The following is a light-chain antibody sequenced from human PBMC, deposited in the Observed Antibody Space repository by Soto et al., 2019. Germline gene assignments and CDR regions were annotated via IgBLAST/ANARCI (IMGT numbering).Light chain of an antibody. CDR3: QSYGSILSARYV. Sequence: SVLTQPHSVSGAPGQRVTISCTGSSSNIGAGYDVHWYQQRPGTAPKLLTFGNINRPSGVPDRFSGSKSGTSASLAITGLQAEDEGDYSCQSYGSILSARYVFGPGTQSTVL. J-gene: IGLJ1*01. V-gene: IGLV1-40*01. CDR1: SSNIGAGYD. CDR2: GNI.